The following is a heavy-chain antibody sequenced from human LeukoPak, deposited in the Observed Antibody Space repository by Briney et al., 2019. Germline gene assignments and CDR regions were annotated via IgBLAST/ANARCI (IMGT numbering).Heavy chain of an antibody. V-gene: IGHV3-7*01. CDR1: GFTFSHYW. D-gene: IGHD7-27*01. Sequence: GESLRPSCAASGFTFSHYWMAWVRQAPGKGLEWVAIIRPDANDGSYVDSVKGRFTISRDNAKNSLYLQLNSLRAEDTAVYFCARADWGSIDYWGQGALVTVS. J-gene: IGHJ4*02. CDR2: IRPDANDG. CDR3: ARADWGSIDY.